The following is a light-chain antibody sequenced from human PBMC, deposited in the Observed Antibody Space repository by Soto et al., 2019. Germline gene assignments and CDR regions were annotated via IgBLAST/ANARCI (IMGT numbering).Light chain of an antibody. Sequence: EIVLTQSLGTLSLSPGERATLSCRSSQSVTGRYLAWYQQKPGQAPSLLMHGASSRTTGIPERFSGSGSGTDFTLTISRMEPEDFAVYCCQQYGSSPRTFGQGTKVDIK. CDR2: GAS. J-gene: IGKJ1*01. CDR1: QSVTGRY. V-gene: IGKV3-20*01. CDR3: QQYGSSPRT.